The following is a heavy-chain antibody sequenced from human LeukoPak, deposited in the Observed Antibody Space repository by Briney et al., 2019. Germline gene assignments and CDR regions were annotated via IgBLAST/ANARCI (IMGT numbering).Heavy chain of an antibody. CDR3: ARGFYCSGGSCYLDY. J-gene: IGHJ4*02. CDR2: IYPGDSDT. CDR1: GYSFTSYW. Sequence: GESLKISCKGSGYSFTSYWIGWVRPMPGKGLEWMGIIYPGDSDTRYSPSFQGQVTISADKSISTAYLQWSSLKASDTAMYYCARGFYCSGGSCYLDYWGQGTLVTVSS. D-gene: IGHD2-15*01. V-gene: IGHV5-51*01.